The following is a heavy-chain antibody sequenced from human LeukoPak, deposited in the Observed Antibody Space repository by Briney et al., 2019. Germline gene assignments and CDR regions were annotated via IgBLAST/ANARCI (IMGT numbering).Heavy chain of an antibody. V-gene: IGHV1-69*13. CDR3: ARNGDSSGYPLYCMDV. D-gene: IGHD3-22*01. CDR2: IIPIFGTA. J-gene: IGHJ6*03. Sequence: ASVTVSCTASGGTFSSYAISWVRQAPGQGLEWMGGIIPIFGTANYAQKFQGRVTITADESTSTAYMELSSLRSEDTAVYYCARNGDSSGYPLYCMDVWGKGTTVTISS. CDR1: GGTFSSYA.